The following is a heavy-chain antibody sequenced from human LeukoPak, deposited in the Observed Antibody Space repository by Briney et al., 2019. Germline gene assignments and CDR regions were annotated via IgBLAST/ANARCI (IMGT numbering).Heavy chain of an antibody. CDR3: ARDKEIFGVVIFDY. CDR1: GGSISSYY. CDR2: IYTSGST. D-gene: IGHD3-3*01. J-gene: IGHJ4*02. Sequence: PSETLSLTCTVSGGSISSYYWSWIRQPAGKGLEWIGRIYTSGSTNYNPSLKSRVTMSVDTSKNQFSLKLSSVTAADTAVYYCARDKEIFGVVIFDYWGQGTLVTVSS. V-gene: IGHV4-4*07.